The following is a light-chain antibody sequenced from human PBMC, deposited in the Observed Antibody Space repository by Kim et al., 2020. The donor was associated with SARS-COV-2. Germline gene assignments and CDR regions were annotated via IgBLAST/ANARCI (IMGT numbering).Light chain of an antibody. CDR2: SNN. J-gene: IGLJ2*01. CDR3: AAWDDSLNGVL. V-gene: IGLV1-44*01. Sequence: QSVLTQPPSASGTPGQRVTISCSGSTSNIGGNTVSWYQQLPGTAPKLLIYSNNQRPSGVPDRFSGSKSGTSASLAISGLQSEDEADYYCAAWDDSLNGVLFGGGTKLTVL. CDR1: TSNIGGNT.